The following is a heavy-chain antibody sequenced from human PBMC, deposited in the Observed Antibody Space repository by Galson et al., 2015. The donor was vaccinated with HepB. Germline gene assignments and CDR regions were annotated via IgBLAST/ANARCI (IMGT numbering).Heavy chain of an antibody. CDR2: IYHSGST. D-gene: IGHD6-13*01. Sequence: TLSLTCAVSGGSISSGGYSWNWIRRPPGKGLEWIGYIYHSGSTYYNPSLKSRVTISVDRSKNQFSLKLSSVTAADTAVYYCVRGSIATAGIRGGSNWFDPWGQGALVTVSS. J-gene: IGHJ5*02. V-gene: IGHV4-30-2*01. CDR1: GGSISSGGYS. CDR3: VRGSIATAGIRGGSNWFDP.